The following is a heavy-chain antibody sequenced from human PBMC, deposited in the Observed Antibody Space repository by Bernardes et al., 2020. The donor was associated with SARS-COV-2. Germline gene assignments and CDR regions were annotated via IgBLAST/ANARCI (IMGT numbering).Heavy chain of an antibody. Sequence: ASVKVSCKASGYTFTRNGISWVRQAPGQGLEWMGWISASNGNKRFAQNLQDRLTMTTDTSTSTAYMELRSLRSGDTAVYYCARGFYSSSSMDVWGQGTTVIVSS. CDR2: ISASNGNK. CDR3: ARGFYSSSSMDV. CDR1: GYTFTRNG. J-gene: IGHJ6*02. D-gene: IGHD6-13*01. V-gene: IGHV1-18*01.